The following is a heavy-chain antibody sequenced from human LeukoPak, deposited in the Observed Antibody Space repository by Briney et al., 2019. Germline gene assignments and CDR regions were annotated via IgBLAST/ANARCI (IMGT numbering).Heavy chain of an antibody. CDR3: ARLLSSGTTRNNWFDP. D-gene: IGHD1-1*01. V-gene: IGHV3-20*04. CDR1: GFTFDDYG. CDR2: INWNGGTT. J-gene: IGHJ5*02. Sequence: GGSLRLSCAASGFTFDDYGMNWVRQAPGKGLEWVSGINWNGGTTGYVDSVKGRFTISRDNAKNSLYLQMNSLRAEDTALYYCARLLSSGTTRNNWFDPWGQGTLVTVSS.